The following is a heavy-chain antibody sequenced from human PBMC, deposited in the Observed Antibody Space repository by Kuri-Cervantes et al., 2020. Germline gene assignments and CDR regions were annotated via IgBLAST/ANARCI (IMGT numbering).Heavy chain of an antibody. CDR2: INPNSGGT. Sequence: ASVKVSCKASGYTFTGYYMHWVRQAPGQGLEWMGWINPNSGGTNYAQKFQGRVTMTRDTSISTAYMELSRLRSDDTAVYYCARVRNMVRGVIMDYFDYRGQGTLVTVSS. V-gene: IGHV1-2*02. J-gene: IGHJ4*02. CDR3: ARVRNMVRGVIMDYFDY. CDR1: GYTFTGYY. D-gene: IGHD3-10*01.